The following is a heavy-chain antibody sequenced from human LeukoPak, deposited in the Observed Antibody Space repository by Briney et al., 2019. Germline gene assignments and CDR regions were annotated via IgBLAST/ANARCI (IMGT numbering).Heavy chain of an antibody. CDR1: GDSTSSYY. CDR2: IYYSGST. J-gene: IGHJ3*02. CDR3: ASWATDQQAFDI. Sequence: PSETLSLTCTVSGDSTSSYYWSWIRQPPGKGLEWIGYIYYSGSTKYNPSLKSRVTMSLDTSKSQFSLKLNSVTAADTAVYYCASWATDQQAFDIWGQGTMVTVSS. D-gene: IGHD1/OR15-1a*01. V-gene: IGHV4-59*01.